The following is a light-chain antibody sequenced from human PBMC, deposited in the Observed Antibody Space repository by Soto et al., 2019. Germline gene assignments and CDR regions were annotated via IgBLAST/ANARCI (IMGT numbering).Light chain of an antibody. Sequence: QSALTQPRSVSGSPGQSVTLSCTGTSSDVGGYNYVSWYQQHPGKAPKLMIDDVNKRPSGVPDRFSGSRSGNTASLTISGLQAEYEADYYCCSYAGSYTWVFGGGTKVTVL. CDR3: CSYAGSYTWV. CDR1: SSDVGGYNY. CDR2: DVN. J-gene: IGLJ3*02. V-gene: IGLV2-11*01.